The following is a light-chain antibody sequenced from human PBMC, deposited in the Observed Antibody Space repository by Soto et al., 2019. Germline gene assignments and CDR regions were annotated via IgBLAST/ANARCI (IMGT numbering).Light chain of an antibody. V-gene: IGKV3-15*01. CDR3: QQYNNWPPRYT. Sequence: EIVMTQSPATLSVSPGERATLSCRASQSISSNLAWYQQKPGQAPRLLIYNASTRATGIPARFSGSGSGTEFTLTISSRQSEDFAVYYCQQYNNWPPRYTFGQGTKVDIK. J-gene: IGKJ2*01. CDR2: NAS. CDR1: QSISSN.